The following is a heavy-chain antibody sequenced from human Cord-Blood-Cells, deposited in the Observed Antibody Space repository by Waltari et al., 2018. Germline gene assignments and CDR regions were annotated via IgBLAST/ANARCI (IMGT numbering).Heavy chain of an antibody. CDR3: TKGGYSGYDYY. D-gene: IGHD5-12*01. J-gene: IGHJ4*02. V-gene: IGHV3-49*05. CDR1: GFTFGDYA. CDR2: IRSKAYGGTT. Sequence: EVQLVESGGGLVKPGRSLRLSCTASGFTFGDYAMSCFRRAPGKGLEWVGFIRSKAYGGTTEYAASVKGRFTISRDDSKSIAYLQMNSLKTEDTAVYYCTKGGYSGYDYYWGQGTLVTVSS.